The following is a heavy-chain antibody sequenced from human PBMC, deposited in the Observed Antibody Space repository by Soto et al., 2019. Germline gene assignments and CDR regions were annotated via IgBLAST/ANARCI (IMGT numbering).Heavy chain of an antibody. V-gene: IGHV4-34*01. Sequence: SETLSLTCAVYGGSFNNYYWTWIRQPPGKGLEWIGEINYSGSTNYNPSLKRRVAISADTTKNQFSLEVNSMTAADTAVYYCARGKRWSVYDIWGQGTLVTVSS. CDR1: GGSFNNYY. CDR2: INYSGST. D-gene: IGHD2-15*01. CDR3: ARGKRWSVYDI. J-gene: IGHJ4*02.